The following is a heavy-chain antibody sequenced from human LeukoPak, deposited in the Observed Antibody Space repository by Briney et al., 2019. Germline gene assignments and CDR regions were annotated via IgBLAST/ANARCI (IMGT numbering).Heavy chain of an antibody. J-gene: IGHJ4*02. V-gene: IGHV3-48*01. Sequence: GGSLRLSCAASGFTFSSYSMNWVRQAPGKGLEWVSYISSSSSTIYYADSVKGRFTISRDNAKNTLYLQMNSLRVEDTAVYYCTSGRGPFDYWGQGTPVTVSS. D-gene: IGHD3/OR15-3a*01. CDR1: GFTFSSYS. CDR3: TSGRGPFDY. CDR2: ISSSSSTI.